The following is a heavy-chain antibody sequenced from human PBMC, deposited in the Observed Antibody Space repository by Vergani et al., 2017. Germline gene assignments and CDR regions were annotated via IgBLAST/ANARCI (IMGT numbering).Heavy chain of an antibody. J-gene: IGHJ4*02. CDR2: IYHSGST. V-gene: IGHV4-30-2*01. Sequence: QLQLQESGSGLVKPSQTLSLTCAVSGGPISSGGYSWSWIRQPPGKGLEWIGYIYHSGSTYYNPSLKSRVTISVDRSKNQFSLKLSSVTAADTAVYYCARVASGSRVRGVIITAPLDYWGQGTLVTVSS. CDR3: ARVASGSRVRGVIITAPLDY. CDR1: GGPISSGGYS. D-gene: IGHD3-10*01.